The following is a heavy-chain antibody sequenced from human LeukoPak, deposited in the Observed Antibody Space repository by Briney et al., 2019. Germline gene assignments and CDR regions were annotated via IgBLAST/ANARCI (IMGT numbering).Heavy chain of an antibody. CDR1: GGSISSGGYY. CDR2: INHSGST. D-gene: IGHD3-3*01. J-gene: IGHJ4*02. Sequence: SETLSLTCTVSGGSISSGGYYWSWIRQPPGKGLEWIGEINHSGSTNYNPSLKSRVTISVDTSKNQFSLKLSSVTAADTAVYYCARGSLWYYDFWSGYYFDYWGQGTLVTVSS. V-gene: IGHV4-39*07. CDR3: ARGSLWYYDFWSGYYFDY.